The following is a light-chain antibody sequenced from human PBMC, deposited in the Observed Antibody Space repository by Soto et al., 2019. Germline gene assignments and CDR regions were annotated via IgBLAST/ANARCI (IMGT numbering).Light chain of an antibody. CDR1: QSVGTT. CDR2: DTS. V-gene: IGKV3-11*01. CDR3: QQRANWRIT. J-gene: IGKJ5*01. Sequence: EMVMAQGQATFSLSPGEGATLSCRASQSVGTTLAWYQQKPGQAPRLLIYDTSNRATGIPARFSGSGSGTDFTLTICSLEPEDFAVYYCQQRANWRITFGEGTRLEIK.